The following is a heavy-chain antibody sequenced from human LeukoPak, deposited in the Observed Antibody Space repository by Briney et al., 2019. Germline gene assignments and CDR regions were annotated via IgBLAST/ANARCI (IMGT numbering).Heavy chain of an antibody. V-gene: IGHV3-7*01. CDR2: INQDVSEK. J-gene: IGHJ5*02. Sequence: PGGSLRLSCAASGFTFSSHWMSWVRQAPGKGLEWVANINQDVSEKYYVDSVKGRFTISRDNAKNSLYLQVNSLRAEDTAVYYCARVGLSANWFDPWGRGTLVTVSS. CDR3: ARVGLSANWFDP. CDR1: GFTFSSHW. D-gene: IGHD3/OR15-3a*01.